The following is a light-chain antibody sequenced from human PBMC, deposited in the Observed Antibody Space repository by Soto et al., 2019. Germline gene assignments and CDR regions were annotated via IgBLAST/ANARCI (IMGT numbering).Light chain of an antibody. CDR3: QQYDTFPRT. CDR1: QDISHF. J-gene: IGKJ4*01. CDR2: DAS. V-gene: IGKV1-33*01. Sequence: DIQMTQFPSSLSASVGDTVTITCQASQDISHFLNWYQQKPGKAPKLLIYDASNLETGVPSRFGGSGSGTDFTFTISRLYSEDLATYYCQQYDTFPRTFGGGTKVDIK.